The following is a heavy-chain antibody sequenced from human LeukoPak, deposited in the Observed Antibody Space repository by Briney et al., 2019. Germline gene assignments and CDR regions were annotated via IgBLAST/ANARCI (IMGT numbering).Heavy chain of an antibody. D-gene: IGHD4-23*01. CDR3: ARDGYGGNSHWFDP. Sequence: GGSLRLSCAASGFTFSSYWMSWVRQAPGKGLEWVANIKQDGSEKYYVDSVKGRFTISRDNAKNSLYLQMNSLRAEDTAVYYCARDGYGGNSHWFDPWGQGTLVTVSS. V-gene: IGHV3-7*01. CDR1: GFTFSSYW. CDR2: IKQDGSEK. J-gene: IGHJ5*02.